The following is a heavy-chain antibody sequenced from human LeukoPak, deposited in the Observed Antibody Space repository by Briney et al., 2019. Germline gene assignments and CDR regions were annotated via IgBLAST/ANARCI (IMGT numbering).Heavy chain of an antibody. D-gene: IGHD4-23*01. CDR3: ARDLGGNPPGDAFDI. V-gene: IGHV3-33*08. CDR2: IWYDGSNK. J-gene: IGHJ3*02. Sequence: PGGSLRLSCAASGFTFSSYGMHWVRQAPGKGLEWVAVIWYDGSNKYYADSVKGRFTISRDNSKNTLYLQMNSLRAEDTAVYYCARDLGGNPPGDAFDIWGQGTMVTVSS. CDR1: GFTFSSYG.